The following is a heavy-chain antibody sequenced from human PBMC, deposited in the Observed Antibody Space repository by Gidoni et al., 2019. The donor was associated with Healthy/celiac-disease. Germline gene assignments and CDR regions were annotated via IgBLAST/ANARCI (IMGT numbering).Heavy chain of an antibody. Sequence: QVQLQQWGAGLLKPSETLSLTCAVYGGSFSGYYWSWIRQPPGKGLEWIGEINHSGSTNYNPSLKSRVTISVDTSKNQFSLKLSSVTAADTAVYYCARDVLLWFGESNGMDVWGQGTTVTVSS. D-gene: IGHD3-10*01. V-gene: IGHV4-34*01. CDR3: ARDVLLWFGESNGMDV. CDR1: GGSFSGYY. CDR2: INHSGST. J-gene: IGHJ6*02.